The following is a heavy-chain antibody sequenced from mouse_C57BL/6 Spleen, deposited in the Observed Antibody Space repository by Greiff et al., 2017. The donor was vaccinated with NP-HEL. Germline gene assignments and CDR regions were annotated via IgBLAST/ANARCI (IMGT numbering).Heavy chain of an antibody. J-gene: IGHJ1*03. D-gene: IGHD1-1*01. V-gene: IGHV1-82*01. CDR2: IYPGDGDT. Sequence: VQLQQSGPELVKPGASVKISCKASGYAFSSSWMNWVKQRPGKGLEWIGRIYPGDGDTNYNGKFKGKATLTADKSSSTAYMQLSSLTSEDSAVYVCAPHYYGSSYDFDVWGTGTTVTVSS. CDR1: GYAFSSSW. CDR3: APHYYGSSYDFDV.